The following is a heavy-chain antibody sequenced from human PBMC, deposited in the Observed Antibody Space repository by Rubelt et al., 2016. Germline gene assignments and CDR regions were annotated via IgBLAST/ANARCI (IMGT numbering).Heavy chain of an antibody. CDR2: FSNDAGGTT. Sequence: EVQLVESGGGLVQPGGSLRLSCAASGFDFADYAMAWVRQPPGKGLEWVSSFSNDAGGTTFYEDPVQGRFTISRDTSKNTLYLQMSSLGAEDTAMYYCAKAQEFDMWGQGTMVTVSS. V-gene: IGHV3-23*04. CDR3: AKAQEFDM. J-gene: IGHJ3*02. D-gene: IGHD3-10*01. CDR1: GFDFADYA.